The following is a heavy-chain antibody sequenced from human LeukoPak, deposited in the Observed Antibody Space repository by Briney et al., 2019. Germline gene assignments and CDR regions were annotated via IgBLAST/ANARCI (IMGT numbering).Heavy chain of an antibody. CDR1: GFTLSSYG. D-gene: IGHD5-24*01. J-gene: IGHJ4*02. CDR3: ARDYGDGYNLDY. V-gene: IGHV3-33*01. Sequence: GGSLRLSCAASGFTLSSYGMHWVRQAPGKGLEWVAVIWYDGTKEYDADSVKGRFTISRDNSKNTLYLQMNSLTAEDTAVYYCARDYGDGYNLDYWGQGTLVTVSS. CDR2: IWYDGTKE.